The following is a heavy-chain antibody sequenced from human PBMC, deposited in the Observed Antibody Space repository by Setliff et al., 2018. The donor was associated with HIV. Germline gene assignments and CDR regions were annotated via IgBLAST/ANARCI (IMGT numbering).Heavy chain of an antibody. D-gene: IGHD3-3*01. CDR1: GYTFTAHH. Sequence: ASVKVSCKSSGYTFTAHHIHWVRQAPGQGPEWMGWIIPKSGETSYAEKFRGRVAMTRDTSLSTAYMELSWLTSDDTAVYYCARVVDRDYDFWSAHEYWGQGTMVTVSS. V-gene: IGHV1-2*02. CDR3: ARVVDRDYDFWSAHEY. J-gene: IGHJ4*02. CDR2: IIPKSGET.